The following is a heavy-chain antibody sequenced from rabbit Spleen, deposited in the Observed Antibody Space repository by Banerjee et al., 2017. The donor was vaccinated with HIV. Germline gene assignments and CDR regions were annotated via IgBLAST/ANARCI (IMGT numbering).Heavy chain of an antibody. Sequence: QSLEESGGDLVKHGASLTLTCTASGFSFSFNDYICWVRQAPGKGLEWISCIAGSSSGLTYSATWAKGRFTISKTSSTTVTLQMTSLTAADTATYFCGRDVHGGHVWGPGTLVTVS. D-gene: IGHD2-1*01. V-gene: IGHV1S40*01. CDR3: GRDVHGGHV. J-gene: IGHJ3*01. CDR1: GFSFSFNDY. CDR2: IAGSSSGLT.